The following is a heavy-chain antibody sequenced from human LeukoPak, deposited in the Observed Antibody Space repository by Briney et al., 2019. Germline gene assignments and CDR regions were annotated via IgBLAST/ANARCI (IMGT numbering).Heavy chain of an antibody. Sequence: SETLSLTCAVYGGSFSGYYWSWIRQPPGKGLEWIGEINHSGSTNYNPSLKSRVTISVDTSKNQFSLKLSSVTAADTAEYYCARDTSIAARQLYYGMDVWGQGTTVTVSS. CDR1: GGSFSGYY. D-gene: IGHD6-6*01. CDR3: ARDTSIAARQLYYGMDV. J-gene: IGHJ6*02. V-gene: IGHV4-34*01. CDR2: INHSGST.